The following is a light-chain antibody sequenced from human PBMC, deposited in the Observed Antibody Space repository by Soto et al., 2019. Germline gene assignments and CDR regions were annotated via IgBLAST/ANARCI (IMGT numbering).Light chain of an antibody. Sequence: DIVMTQSPLSLPVTPGEPASISCRSSQSLLHSDGYNYLDWFLQRPGQSPQLLIYLGSSRASGVPDRFSGSGSATDFTLKSSRVEAEDVRLYYCMQAPDTPLTFGGGPNVDIK. V-gene: IGKV2-28*01. CDR2: LGS. J-gene: IGKJ4*01. CDR1: QSLLHSDGYNY. CDR3: MQAPDTPLT.